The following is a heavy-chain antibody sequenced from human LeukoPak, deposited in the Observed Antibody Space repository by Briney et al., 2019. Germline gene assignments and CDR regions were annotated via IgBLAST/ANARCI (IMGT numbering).Heavy chain of an antibody. Sequence: PGGSLRLSCAGSGFTFSNYWMSWVRQAPGKGLEWVANIKQDGSDKYYVDSVKGRFTISRDNAKNSLYLQMNSLRAEDTAVYYCARGPHYYGSGSHNWFDPWGQGTLVTVSS. CDR1: GFTFSNYW. V-gene: IGHV3-7*01. D-gene: IGHD3-10*01. CDR3: ARGPHYYGSGSHNWFDP. CDR2: IKQDGSDK. J-gene: IGHJ5*02.